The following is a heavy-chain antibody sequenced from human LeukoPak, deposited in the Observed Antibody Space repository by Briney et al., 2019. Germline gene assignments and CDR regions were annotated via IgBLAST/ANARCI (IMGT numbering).Heavy chain of an antibody. J-gene: IGHJ4*02. V-gene: IGHV3-23*01. CDR1: GFTVSSNY. CDR3: AKTAGIAAAADFDY. D-gene: IGHD6-13*01. Sequence: GGSLRLSCAASGFTVSSNYMSWVRQAPGKGLEWVSSISGSGDSTYYADSVKGRFTISRDNSKNTLYLQMNSLRAEDTAVYYCAKTAGIAAAADFDYWGQRTLVTVSS. CDR2: ISGSGDST.